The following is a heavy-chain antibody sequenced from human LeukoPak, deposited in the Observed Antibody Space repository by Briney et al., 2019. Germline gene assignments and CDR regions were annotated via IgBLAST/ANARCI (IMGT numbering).Heavy chain of an antibody. V-gene: IGHV3-33*01. Sequence: GGSLRLSCAASGFTFSSYGMHWVRQAPGKGLEWVAVIWYDGSNKYYADSVKGRFTISRDNSKNTLYLQMNSLRAEDMAMYYCARDPYGDRFDYWGQGTLVTVSS. D-gene: IGHD4-17*01. CDR2: IWYDGSNK. CDR1: GFTFSSYG. J-gene: IGHJ4*02. CDR3: ARDPYGDRFDY.